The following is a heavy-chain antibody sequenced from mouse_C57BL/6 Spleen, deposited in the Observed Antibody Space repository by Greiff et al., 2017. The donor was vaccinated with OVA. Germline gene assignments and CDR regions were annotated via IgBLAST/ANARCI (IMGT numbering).Heavy chain of an antibody. CDR3: ARIITTVVAKNLDY. CDR2: IYPRSGNT. J-gene: IGHJ2*01. Sequence: VKLMESGAELARPGASVKLSCKASGYTFTSYGISWVKQRTGQGLEWIGEIYPRSGNTYYNEKFKGKATLTADKSSSTAYMELRSLTSEDSAVDFCARIITTVVAKNLDYWGQGTTLTVSS. D-gene: IGHD1-1*01. V-gene: IGHV1-81*01. CDR1: GYTFTSYG.